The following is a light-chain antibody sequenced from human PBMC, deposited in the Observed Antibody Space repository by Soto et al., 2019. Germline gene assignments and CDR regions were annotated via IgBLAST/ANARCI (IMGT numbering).Light chain of an antibody. V-gene: IGLV2-14*01. CDR1: ISDVGGYNY. Sequence: QSALTQPASVSGSPGQSITISCTGTISDVGGYNYVSWYQQHPGKAPKLMIYEVSNRPSGVSNRFSGSKSGNTASLTISGLQAEDEADYYCSSYTSSFTVVFGGGTKLTVL. J-gene: IGLJ2*01. CDR2: EVS. CDR3: SSYTSSFTVV.